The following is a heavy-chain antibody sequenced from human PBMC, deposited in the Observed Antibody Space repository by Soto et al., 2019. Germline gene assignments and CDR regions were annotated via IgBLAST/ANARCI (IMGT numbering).Heavy chain of an antibody. V-gene: IGHV4-59*08. Sequence: QVQLQESGPGLVKPSETLSLTCTVSGGSISSYYWSWIRQPPGKGLEWIGYIYYSGSTNYNPSLKSRATXXVXTXTNQFSLKLNSMTAADTAVYDCARHNYGSGSTYFDYWGQGTLVTVSS. D-gene: IGHD3-10*01. CDR1: GGSISSYY. J-gene: IGHJ4*02. CDR2: IYYSGST. CDR3: ARHNYGSGSTYFDY.